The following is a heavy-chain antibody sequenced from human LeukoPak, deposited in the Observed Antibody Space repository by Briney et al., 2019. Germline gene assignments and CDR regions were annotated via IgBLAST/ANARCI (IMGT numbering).Heavy chain of an antibody. D-gene: IGHD6-19*01. CDR2: IYTSGST. V-gene: IGHV4-4*07. Sequence: SETLSLTCTVSGGSISSYYWSWIRQPAGKGLEWIGHIYTSGSTNYHPSLKSRVTMSVDTSKNQFSLQLSPVTAADTAVYYCAKMEYSSGWYGMDWFDPWGQGTLVIVSS. CDR3: AKMEYSSGWYGMDWFDP. CDR1: GGSISSYY. J-gene: IGHJ5*02.